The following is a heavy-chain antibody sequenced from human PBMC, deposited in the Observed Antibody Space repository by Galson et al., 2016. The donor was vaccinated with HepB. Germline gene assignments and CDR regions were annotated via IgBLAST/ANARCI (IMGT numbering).Heavy chain of an antibody. D-gene: IGHD3-10*01. Sequence: SLRLSCAASGFTFSSYAMSWVRQAPGKGLEWVSTISGSADSTYYADSVKGRFSISRDKSRNTLYVQINSLRAEDTAIYYCAKMKSNGSGSLSTFDIWGPGTMVTVSS. CDR1: GFTFSSYA. J-gene: IGHJ3*02. CDR2: ISGSADST. V-gene: IGHV3-23*01. CDR3: AKMKSNGSGSLSTFDI.